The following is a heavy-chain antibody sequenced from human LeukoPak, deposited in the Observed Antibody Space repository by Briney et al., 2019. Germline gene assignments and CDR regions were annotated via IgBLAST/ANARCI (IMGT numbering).Heavy chain of an antibody. D-gene: IGHD6-19*01. CDR3: ARDRIAVARDYYGMDV. J-gene: IGHJ6*04. V-gene: IGHV3-21*01. CDR1: GFTFSSYS. Sequence: GGSLRLSCAASGFTFSSYSMNWVRQAPGRGLEWVSSISSSSSYIYYADSVKGRFTISRDNAKNSLYLQMNSLRAEDTAVYYCARDRIAVARDYYGMDVWGKGTTVTVSS. CDR2: ISSSSSYI.